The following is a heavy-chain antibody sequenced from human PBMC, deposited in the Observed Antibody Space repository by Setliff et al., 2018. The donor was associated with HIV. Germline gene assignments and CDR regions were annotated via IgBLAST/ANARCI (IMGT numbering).Heavy chain of an antibody. CDR1: GGSITSYY. CDR2: IYYSGST. D-gene: IGHD3-16*01. V-gene: IGHV4-59*08. J-gene: IGHJ6*03. CDR3: ARQGTYTHYMDV. Sequence: SETLSLTCTVSGGSITSYYWSWIRQHPGKGLEWIGYIYYSGSTYYNPSLKSRVTISVDTSKNQFSLKLRSVTAADTAVYYCARQGTYTHYMDVWGKGTTVTVSS.